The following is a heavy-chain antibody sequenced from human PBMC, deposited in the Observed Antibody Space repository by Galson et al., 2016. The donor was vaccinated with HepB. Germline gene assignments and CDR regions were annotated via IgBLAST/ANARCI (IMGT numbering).Heavy chain of an antibody. CDR2: ISNDGSSI. CDR3: ARDLVEFCSGSSCQRGGMDV. Sequence: SLRLSCAASGFTFSSYWMHWVRQAPGKGLVSVSRISNDGSSINYVDSVKGRFTSSRDNAKNTLFLQMNSLRAEDTAVYCCARDLVEFCSGSSCQRGGMDVWGQGTTVTVSS. J-gene: IGHJ6*02. D-gene: IGHD2-15*01. V-gene: IGHV3-74*01. CDR1: GFTFSSYW.